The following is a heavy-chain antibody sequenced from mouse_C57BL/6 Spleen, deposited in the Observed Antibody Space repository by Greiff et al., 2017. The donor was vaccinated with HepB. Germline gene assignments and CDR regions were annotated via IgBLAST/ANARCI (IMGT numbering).Heavy chain of an antibody. Sequence: VKLVESGAELARPGASVKLSCKASGYTFTSYGISWVKQRTGQGLEWIGEIYPRSGNTYYNEKFKGKATLTADKSSSTAYMELRSVTSEDSAVYFCAGYYGSREDWYFDVWGTGTTVTVSS. CDR3: AGYYGSREDWYFDV. CDR1: GYTFTSYG. CDR2: IYPRSGNT. D-gene: IGHD1-1*01. J-gene: IGHJ1*03. V-gene: IGHV1-81*01.